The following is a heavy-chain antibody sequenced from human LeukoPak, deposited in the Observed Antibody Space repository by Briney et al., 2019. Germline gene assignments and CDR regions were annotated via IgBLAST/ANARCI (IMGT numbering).Heavy chain of an antibody. Sequence: PGGSLRLSCAASGFTFSSYGMHWVRQAPGKGLEWVAVISYDGSNKYYADSVKGRFTISRDNSKNTLYLQMNSLRAEDTAVYYCARGELVPAAMLDYWGQGTLVTVSS. V-gene: IGHV3-30*03. J-gene: IGHJ4*02. CDR2: ISYDGSNK. CDR3: ARGELVPAAMLDY. D-gene: IGHD2-2*01. CDR1: GFTFSSYG.